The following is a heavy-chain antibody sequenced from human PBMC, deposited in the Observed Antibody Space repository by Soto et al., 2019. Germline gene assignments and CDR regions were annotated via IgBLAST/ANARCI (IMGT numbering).Heavy chain of an antibody. V-gene: IGHV3-23*01. D-gene: IGHD2-21*02. CDR2: ISGSDDST. CDR3: TKDQLVVVTYYYYGMDV. Sequence: EVQLLESGGDLVQPGGSLRLSCAASGFTISSYAMHWVRQAPGKGLEWVSGISGSDDSTYYGDSVKGRFTISRDNSKNTVYLQMNSLRAEDTAVYYCTKDQLVVVTYYYYGMDVWGQGTTVTVSS. J-gene: IGHJ6*02. CDR1: GFTISSYA.